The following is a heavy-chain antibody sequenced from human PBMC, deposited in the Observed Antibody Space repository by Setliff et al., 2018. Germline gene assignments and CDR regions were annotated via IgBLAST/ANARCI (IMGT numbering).Heavy chain of an antibody. V-gene: IGHV3-48*01. Sequence: GGSLRLSCAASGFTFSSYSMNWVRQAPGKGLEWVSYISSSSSTIYYADSVKGRFTISRDNAKNSLYLQMNSLRADDAAVYYCARSSAPIKRDYMDVWGKGTTVTAP. CDR1: GFTFSSYS. D-gene: IGHD2-2*02. J-gene: IGHJ6*03. CDR3: ARSSAPIKRDYMDV. CDR2: ISSSSSTI.